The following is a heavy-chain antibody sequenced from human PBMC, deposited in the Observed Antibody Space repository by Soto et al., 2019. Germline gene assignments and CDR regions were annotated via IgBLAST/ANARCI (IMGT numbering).Heavy chain of an antibody. J-gene: IGHJ3*02. V-gene: IGHV4-31*03. CDR1: GGSISSGGYY. D-gene: IGHD4-17*01. Sequence: SETLSLTCTVSGGSISSGGYYWSWIRQHPGKGLEWIGYIYYSGSTYYNPSLKSRVTISVDTSKNQFSLKLSSVTAADTAVYYCAREWLKTTNDAFDIWGQGTMVT. CDR3: AREWLKTTNDAFDI. CDR2: IYYSGST.